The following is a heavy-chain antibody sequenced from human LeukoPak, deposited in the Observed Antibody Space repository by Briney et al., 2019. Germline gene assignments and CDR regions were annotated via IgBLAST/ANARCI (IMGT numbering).Heavy chain of an antibody. V-gene: IGHV4-39*01. D-gene: IGHD3-9*01. CDR1: GGSISSSSYY. CDR2: IYYSGST. Sequence: SETLSLTCTVSGGSISSSSYYWGWIRQPPGKGLEWIGSIYYSGSTYYNPSLKSRVTISVDTSKNQFSLKLRSVTAADTAVYYCAIVKAGYFDLYYYYGMDVWGQGTTVTVSS. J-gene: IGHJ6*02. CDR3: AIVKAGYFDLYYYYGMDV.